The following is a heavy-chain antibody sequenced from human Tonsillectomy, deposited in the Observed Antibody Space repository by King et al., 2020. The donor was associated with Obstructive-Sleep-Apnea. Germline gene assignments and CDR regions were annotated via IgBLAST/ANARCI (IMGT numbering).Heavy chain of an antibody. CDR1: GFIFGDCA. CDR2: IRSKALGGTT. CDR3: TRVKRAVAAIWFVRYYGMDV. Sequence: VQLVESGGGLVQPGRSLRLSCTASGFIFGDCAMSWFRQAPGKGLEWVGFIRSKALGGTTEYAASVEGRFTISRDDSKSIAYLEMKSLKTEDTAVYYCTRVKRAVAAIWFVRYYGMDVWGQGTTVTVSS. V-gene: IGHV3-49*03. D-gene: IGHD6-19*01. J-gene: IGHJ6*02.